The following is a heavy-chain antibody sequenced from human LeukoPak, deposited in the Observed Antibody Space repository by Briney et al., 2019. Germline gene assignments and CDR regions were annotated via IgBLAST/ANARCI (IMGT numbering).Heavy chain of an antibody. CDR2: ISSGGSTT. Sequence: GGSLRLSCATSGFTFGDFHMNWLRQAPGKGLEHVSYISSGGSTTYYADSVVGRFSISRDDAKNFLYLQMDSLRDGDPAVYYCARDPHAGIFDSWGQGTLVTVSS. CDR1: GFTFGDFH. CDR3: ARDPHAGIFDS. J-gene: IGHJ4*02. V-gene: IGHV3-48*02.